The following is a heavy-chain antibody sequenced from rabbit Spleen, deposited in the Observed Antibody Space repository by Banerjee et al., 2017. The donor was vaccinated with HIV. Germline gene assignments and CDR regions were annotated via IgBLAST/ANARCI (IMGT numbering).Heavy chain of an antibody. CDR1: GFSFSSSYW. CDR2: IYTTSGAT. CDR3: ARDGAGGGDYGYEW. V-gene: IGHV1S40*01. Sequence: QSLEESGGDLVKPGASLTLTCTASGFSFSSSYWICWVRQAPGKGLEWIGCIYTTSGATWFANWVNGRFTISKTSSTVDLEMPSLTAADTATYFCARDGAGGGDYGYEWGGQGTLVTVS. D-gene: IGHD8-1*01. J-gene: IGHJ3*01.